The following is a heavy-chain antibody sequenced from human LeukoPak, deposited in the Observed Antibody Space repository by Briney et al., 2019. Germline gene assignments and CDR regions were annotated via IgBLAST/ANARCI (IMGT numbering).Heavy chain of an antibody. J-gene: IGHJ5*02. D-gene: IGHD2-15*01. V-gene: IGHV1-2*02. CDR1: GYTLTELS. Sequence: ASVKVSCKVSGYTLTELSMHWVRQAPGQGLEWMGWINPNSGGTNYAQKFQGRVTMTRDTSISTAYMELSRLRSDDTAVYYCAIEYEYCSGGSCYSRIIDPWGQGTLVTVSS. CDR3: AIEYEYCSGGSCYSRIIDP. CDR2: INPNSGGT.